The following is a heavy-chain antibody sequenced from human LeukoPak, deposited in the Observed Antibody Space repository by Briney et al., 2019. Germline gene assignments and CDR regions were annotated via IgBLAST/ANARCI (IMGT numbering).Heavy chain of an antibody. CDR1: GGSISSGDYY. V-gene: IGHV4-30-4*01. J-gene: IGHJ2*01. CDR3: ARVRRYYYDSSGYPRGYFDL. D-gene: IGHD3-22*01. Sequence: SETLSLTCTVSGGSISSGDYYWSWIRQPPGKGLEWIGHIYYSGSTYYNPSLKSRVTISVDTSKNQFSLKLSSVTAADTAVYYCARVRRYYYDSSGYPRGYFDLWGRGTLVTVSS. CDR2: IYYSGST.